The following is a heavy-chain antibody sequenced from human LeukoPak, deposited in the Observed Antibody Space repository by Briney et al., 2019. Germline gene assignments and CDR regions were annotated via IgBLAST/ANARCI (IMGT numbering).Heavy chain of an antibody. D-gene: IGHD3-22*01. CDR1: GYTFTGYY. V-gene: IGHV1-46*01. J-gene: IGHJ3*02. Sequence: GASVKVSCKASGYTFTGYYMHWVRQAPGQGLEWMGIINPSGGSTSYAQKFQGRVTMTRDTSTSTVYMELSSLRSEDTAVYYCARGSEGLYYYDSSAGLAFDIWGQGTMVTVSS. CDR2: INPSGGST. CDR3: ARGSEGLYYYDSSAGLAFDI.